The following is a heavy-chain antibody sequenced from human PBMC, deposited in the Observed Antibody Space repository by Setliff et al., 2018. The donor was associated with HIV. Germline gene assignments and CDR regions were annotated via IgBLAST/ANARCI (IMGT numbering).Heavy chain of an antibody. CDR2: FDPEDGET. CDR3: ARSPGIAAAGWGWFDP. J-gene: IGHJ5*02. Sequence: ASVKVSCKVSGYTLTELSMHWVRQAPGKGLEWMGGFDPEDGETIYAQKFQGRVTITTDESTSTAYMELSSLRSEGTAVYYCARSPGIAAAGWGWFDPWGQGTLVTVSS. V-gene: IGHV1-24*01. CDR1: GYTLTELS. D-gene: IGHD6-13*01.